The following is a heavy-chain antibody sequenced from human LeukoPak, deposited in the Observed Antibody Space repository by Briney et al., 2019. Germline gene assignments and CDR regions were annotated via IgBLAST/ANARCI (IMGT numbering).Heavy chain of an antibody. CDR2: ISSSSSYI. CDR1: GFTFSSYS. J-gene: IGHJ6*03. D-gene: IGHD2-15*01. Sequence: GGSLRLSCAASGFTFSSYSMNWVRQAPGKGLEWVSSISSSSSYIYYADSVKGRFTISRDNAKNSLYLQMNSLRAEDTAVHYCARALLGAPPYYYYYMDVWGKGTTVTVSS. CDR3: ARALLGAPPYYYYYMDV. V-gene: IGHV3-21*01.